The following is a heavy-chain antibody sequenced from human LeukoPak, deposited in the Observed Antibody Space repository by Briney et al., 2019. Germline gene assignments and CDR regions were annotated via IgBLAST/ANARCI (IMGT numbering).Heavy chain of an antibody. J-gene: IGHJ4*02. CDR1: GGSISSYY. CDR3: ARLIDSGSYLDY. CDR2: IYYSGST. V-gene: IGHV4-59*08. D-gene: IGHD1-26*01. Sequence: PSETLSLTCTVSGGSISSYYWSWLRQPPGKGLEWIGYIYYSGSTNYNPSLKSRVTISVDTSKNQFSLKLSSVTAADTAVYYCARLIDSGSYLDYWGQGTLVTVSS.